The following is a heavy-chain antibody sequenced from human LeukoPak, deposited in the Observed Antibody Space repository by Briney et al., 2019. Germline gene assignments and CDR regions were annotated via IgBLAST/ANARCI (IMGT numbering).Heavy chain of an antibody. CDR1: GFTFDDYA. V-gene: IGHV3-9*01. Sequence: GESLRLSCAASGFTFDDYAMHWGRQTPGKGLEWVSGISWNSGSISYADSVKGRFTISRDNAKNSLYLQMNSLRAEDTALYYCAKDLELEDYWGQGTLVTVSS. J-gene: IGHJ4*02. CDR3: AKDLELEDY. CDR2: ISWNSGSI. D-gene: IGHD1-7*01.